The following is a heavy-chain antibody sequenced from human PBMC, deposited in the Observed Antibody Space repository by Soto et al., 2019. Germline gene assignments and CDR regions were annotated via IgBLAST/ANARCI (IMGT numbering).Heavy chain of an antibody. J-gene: IGHJ6*02. V-gene: IGHV3-33*01. CDR3: AREYCSSTSCYSRYYYYGMEV. CDR1: GFTFSSYG. Sequence: PGGSLRLSCAASGFTFSSYGMHWVRQAPGKGLEWVAVIWYDGSNKYYADSVKGRFTISRDNSKNTLYLQMNSLRAEDTAVYYCAREYCSSTSCYSRYYYYGMEVWGQGTTVTVPS. D-gene: IGHD2-2*01. CDR2: IWYDGSNK.